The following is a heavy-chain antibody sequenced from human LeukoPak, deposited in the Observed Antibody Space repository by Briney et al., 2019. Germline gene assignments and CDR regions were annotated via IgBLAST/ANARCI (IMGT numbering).Heavy chain of an antibody. CDR3: ARGGRITIFGVVIRPRMDV. D-gene: IGHD3-3*01. Sequence: SETLSLTCAVYGGSFSGYYWSWIRQPPEKGLEWIGEINHSGSTNYNPSLKSRATISVDTSKNQFSLKLSSVTAADTAVYYCARGGRITIFGVVIRPRMDVWGKGTTVTVSS. V-gene: IGHV4-34*01. J-gene: IGHJ6*03. CDR1: GGSFSGYY. CDR2: INHSGST.